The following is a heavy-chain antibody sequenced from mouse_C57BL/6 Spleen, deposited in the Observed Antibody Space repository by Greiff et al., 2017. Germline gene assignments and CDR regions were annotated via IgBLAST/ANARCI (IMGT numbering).Heavy chain of an antibody. J-gene: IGHJ4*01. CDR3: ARDALDDYGNAMDY. D-gene: IGHD2-4*01. CDR1: GYSITSGYY. V-gene: IGHV3-6*01. Sequence: VQLKESGPGLVKPSQSLSLTCSVTGYSITSGYYWNWIRQFPGNKLEWMGYISYDGSNNYNPSLKNRISLTRDTSKHQFFLMLNSVTAEDTATYYCARDALDDYGNAMDYWGQGTSVTVSS. CDR2: ISYDGSN.